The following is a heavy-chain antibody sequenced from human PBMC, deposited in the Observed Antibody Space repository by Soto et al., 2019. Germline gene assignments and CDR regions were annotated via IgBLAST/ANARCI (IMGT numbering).Heavy chain of an antibody. J-gene: IGHJ4*02. V-gene: IGHV1-8*02. D-gene: IGHD6-19*01. CDR3: ARERGASSPFDY. Sequence: ASVKVSCKASGGTFSSYTINWVRQATGQGLEWMGWMNPNSGNTGYAQKFQGRVTMTRNTSISTAYMELSSLRSEDTAVYYCARERGASSPFDYWGQGTLVTVSS. CDR1: GGTFSSYT. CDR2: MNPNSGNT.